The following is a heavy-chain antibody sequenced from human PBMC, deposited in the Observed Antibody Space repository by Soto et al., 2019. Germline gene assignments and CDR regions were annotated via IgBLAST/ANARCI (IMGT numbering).Heavy chain of an antibody. Sequence: GGSLRLSCAASGFTFSSYAMHWVRQAPGKGLEWVAVISYDGSNKYYADSVKGRFTISRDNSKNTLYLQMNSLRAEDTAVYHCARSPSSSWYYFDYWGQGTLVTVSS. D-gene: IGHD6-13*01. J-gene: IGHJ4*02. CDR3: ARSPSSSWYYFDY. CDR2: ISYDGSNK. V-gene: IGHV3-30-3*01. CDR1: GFTFSSYA.